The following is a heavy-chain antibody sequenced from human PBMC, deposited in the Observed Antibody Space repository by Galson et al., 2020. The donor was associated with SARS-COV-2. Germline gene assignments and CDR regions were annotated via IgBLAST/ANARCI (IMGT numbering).Heavy chain of an antibody. V-gene: IGHV5-51*01. CDR2: IYPGDSET. Sequence: GESLKIFCKGSGYSFTNYWIAWVRQTPGKGLEWMGIIYPGDSETRYSPSFQGQVTMSVDKSTNTAYLQWNSLKASDTAMYYCARDFGGDSQATWYFDLWGRGTLVTVSS. J-gene: IGHJ2*01. CDR3: ARDFGGDSQATWYFDL. D-gene: IGHD2-21*01. CDR1: GYSFTNYW.